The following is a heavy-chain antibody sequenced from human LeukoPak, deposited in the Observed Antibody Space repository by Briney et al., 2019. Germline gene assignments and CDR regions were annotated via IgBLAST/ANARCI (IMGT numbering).Heavy chain of an antibody. Sequence: AGSLRLSCAASGFTFGSYGMHWVRQAPGKGLEWVAFIRYDGSNKYYADSVKGRFTISRDNSKNTLYLQMNSLRAEDTAVYYCAKDPSFRPGYFDYWGQGTLVTVSS. CDR3: AKDPSFRPGYFDY. J-gene: IGHJ4*02. V-gene: IGHV3-30*02. CDR1: GFTFGSYG. CDR2: IRYDGSNK.